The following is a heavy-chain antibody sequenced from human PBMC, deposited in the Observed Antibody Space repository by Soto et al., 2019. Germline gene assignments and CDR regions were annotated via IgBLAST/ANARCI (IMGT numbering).Heavy chain of an antibody. J-gene: IGHJ6*02. CDR1: GFTFSSYA. V-gene: IGHV3-23*01. D-gene: IGHD1-26*01. Sequence: EVQLLESGGGLVQPGGSLRLSCAASGFTFSSYAMNWVRQAPGKGLEWVSSIIGSGGNAYYADSVKGGFSISRDNSKNTQSLQTNSLRAADTAVYYCAKDGAGGSYPPYYYFGMDVWGQGTTVTVSS. CDR2: IIGSGGNA. CDR3: AKDGAGGSYPPYYYFGMDV.